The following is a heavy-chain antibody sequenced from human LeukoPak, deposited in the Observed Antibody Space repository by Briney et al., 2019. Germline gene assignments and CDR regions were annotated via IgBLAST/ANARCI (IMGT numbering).Heavy chain of an antibody. J-gene: IGHJ4*02. D-gene: IGHD3/OR15-3a*01. CDR3: ARGIVGSRDFYFRYYFDY. Sequence: SETLSLVCTVSRGLITNNNYFWGWIRQAPGKGLEWIGTIYHSGSTYYSPSLKSRVTVSVDTSKNEFSLKLSSVTAADTAVYFCARGIVGSRDFYFRYYFDYWGQGTLVTVSS. CDR1: RGLITNNNYF. V-gene: IGHV4-39*07. CDR2: IYHSGST.